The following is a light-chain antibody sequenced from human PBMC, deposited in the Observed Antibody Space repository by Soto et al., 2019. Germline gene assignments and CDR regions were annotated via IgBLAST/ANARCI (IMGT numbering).Light chain of an antibody. CDR3: QQYENRPYP. CDR2: DAS. J-gene: IGKJ3*01. V-gene: IGKV1-33*01. Sequence: DIQMTQSPSSLSASIGDRVSFTCQASQDISKFLNWYQHKPGQAPSLLIYDASKSNFVVPSRFGGSESGTDFPFTISSLQPEDNATYYCQQYENRPYPSGPATKVDV. CDR1: QDISKF.